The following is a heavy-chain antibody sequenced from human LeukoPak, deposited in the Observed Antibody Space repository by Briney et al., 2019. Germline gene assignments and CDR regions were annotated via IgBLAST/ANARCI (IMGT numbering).Heavy chain of an antibody. CDR1: GFTFSTYS. Sequence: GGSLSLSCAASGFTFSTYSMNWVRQAPGKGLEWVSCISTRSTYIYYADSVKGRFTISRDNAKNSLYLQMNSLRAEDTAVYYCARSDYDILTGPFDYWGQGTLVTVSS. V-gene: IGHV3-21*01. D-gene: IGHD3-9*01. CDR2: ISTRSTYI. CDR3: ARSDYDILTGPFDY. J-gene: IGHJ4*02.